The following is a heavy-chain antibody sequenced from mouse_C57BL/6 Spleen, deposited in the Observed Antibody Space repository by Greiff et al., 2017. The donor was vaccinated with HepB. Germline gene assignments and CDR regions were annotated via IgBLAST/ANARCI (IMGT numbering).Heavy chain of an antibody. CDR1: GYTFTSYW. J-gene: IGHJ4*01. CDR2: NYPGNSDT. Sequence: EVQLQQSGTVLARPGASVKMSCKTSGYTFTSYWMHWVKQRPGQGLEWIGANYPGNSDTSYNQKFKGKAKLTAVTSASTAYMELSSLTNEDSAVYDCTRKDYGRGAMDYGGQGTSVTVSS. CDR3: TRKDYGRGAMDY. V-gene: IGHV1-5*01. D-gene: IGHD1-1*01.